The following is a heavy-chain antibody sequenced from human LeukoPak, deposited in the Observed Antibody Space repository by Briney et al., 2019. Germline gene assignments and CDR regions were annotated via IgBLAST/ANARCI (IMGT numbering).Heavy chain of an antibody. D-gene: IGHD3-22*01. CDR2: INPNSGRT. V-gene: IGHV1-2*02. Sequence: VASVKVSCKASGYTFTRYDSDWVRQARVQGLDVMGWINPNSGRTNSAQKFEGRVTMTRDTSISTAYMELSRLRSDDTAVYYCARAPDSYDSSGFLDYWGRGTLVTVSS. J-gene: IGHJ4*02. CDR1: GYTFTRYD. CDR3: ARAPDSYDSSGFLDY.